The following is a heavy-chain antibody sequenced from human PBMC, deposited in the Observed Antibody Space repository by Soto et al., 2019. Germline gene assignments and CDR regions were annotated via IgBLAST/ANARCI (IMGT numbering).Heavy chain of an antibody. V-gene: IGHV1-69*13. CDR2: IIPIFGTA. Sequence: ASVKVSCKASGGTFSSYAISWVRQAPGQGLEWMGGIIPIFGTANYAQKFQGRVTITADESTSTAYMELSSLRSEDTAAYYCAISGYDSSYYYYGMDVWGQGTTVTVSS. D-gene: IGHD5-12*01. J-gene: IGHJ6*02. CDR1: GGTFSSYA. CDR3: AISGYDSSYYYYGMDV.